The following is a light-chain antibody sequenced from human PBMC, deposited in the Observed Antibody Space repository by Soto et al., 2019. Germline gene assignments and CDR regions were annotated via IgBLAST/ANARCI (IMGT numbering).Light chain of an antibody. Sequence: EIVLTQSPGTLSLSPGERATLSCRASQSVSSNYLAWYQQNPGQAPRLLIYGASSRATGIPDRFSGSGSGTDFPLTISRLEPEDFAVYYCQQYGRSLTFGGGTKVEIK. CDR2: GAS. J-gene: IGKJ4*01. CDR1: QSVSSNY. CDR3: QQYGRSLT. V-gene: IGKV3-20*01.